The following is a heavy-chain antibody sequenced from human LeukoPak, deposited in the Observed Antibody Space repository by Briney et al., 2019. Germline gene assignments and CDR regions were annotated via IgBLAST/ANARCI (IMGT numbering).Heavy chain of an antibody. Sequence: QPGGSLRLSCAASGFTVSTNYMNWVRQAPGKGLEWVSILYSGSSTYYADSVESRFTISRDNSKNTLFLQMNDLRDDDTDVYSCARVGDPFHWYLDLWGRGTLVTVSS. D-gene: IGHD2/OR15-2a*01. CDR1: GFTVSTNY. CDR2: LYSGSST. V-gene: IGHV3-53*01. J-gene: IGHJ2*01. CDR3: ARVGDPFHWYLDL.